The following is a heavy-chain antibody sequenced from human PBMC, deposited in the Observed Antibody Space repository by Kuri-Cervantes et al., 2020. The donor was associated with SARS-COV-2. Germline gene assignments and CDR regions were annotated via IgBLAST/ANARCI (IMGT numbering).Heavy chain of an antibody. CDR3: ARGRLSSDYFDY. Sequence: ASVKVSCKASGYTFTNYGISWVRQAPGQGLEWMGWINGYNDNTKYAQKFQGRVTMTRDTSTSTVYMELSSLRSEDTAVYYCARGRLSSDYFDYWGQGTLVTVSS. D-gene: IGHD6-6*01. J-gene: IGHJ4*02. CDR2: INGYNDNT. V-gene: IGHV1-18*04. CDR1: GYTFTNYG.